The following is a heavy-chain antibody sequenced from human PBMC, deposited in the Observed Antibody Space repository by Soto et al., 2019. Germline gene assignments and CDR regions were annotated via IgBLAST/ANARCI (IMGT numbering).Heavy chain of an antibody. V-gene: IGHV3-23*01. CDR3: TRSRRSILMVYGFGGMDV. Sequence: GGSLRLSCAASGFTVGSHAMSWVRQAPGKGLEWVSSISGSGDGTYYGDSVKGRFTISRDSSSSTLYLQMDNLRGEDTAVYFCTRSRRSILMVYGFGGMDVWGQGTTVTVSS. J-gene: IGHJ6*02. CDR2: ISGSGDGT. CDR1: GFTVGSHA. D-gene: IGHD2-8*01.